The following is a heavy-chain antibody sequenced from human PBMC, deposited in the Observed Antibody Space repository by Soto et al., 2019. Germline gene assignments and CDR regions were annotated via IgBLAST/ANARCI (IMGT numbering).Heavy chain of an antibody. CDR1: GGSISSYY. V-gene: IGHV4-59*12. CDR3: ARDKITGLLDY. CDR2: IYYSGST. D-gene: IGHD2-8*02. J-gene: IGHJ4*02. Sequence: PSETLSLTCTVSGGSISSYYWSWIRQPPGKGLEWTGYIYYSGSTNYNPSLKSRVTISVDTSKNQFSLKLTSVTAADTAVYYCARDKITGLLDYSGQGSLVIVSS.